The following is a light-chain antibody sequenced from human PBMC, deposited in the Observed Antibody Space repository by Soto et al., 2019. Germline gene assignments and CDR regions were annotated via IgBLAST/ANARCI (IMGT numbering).Light chain of an antibody. CDR3: QQYNNWPRP. CDR1: QSLSGN. V-gene: IGKV3-15*01. J-gene: IGKJ1*01. CDR2: RAS. Sequence: EIVVTQSPATLSVSPGERVTLSCRASQSLSGNLAWYQQKPGLAPRLLINRASTRATGIPARFSGSGSETEFTLTISSLQSEDFAVYYCQQYNNWPRPFGQGTKVDIX.